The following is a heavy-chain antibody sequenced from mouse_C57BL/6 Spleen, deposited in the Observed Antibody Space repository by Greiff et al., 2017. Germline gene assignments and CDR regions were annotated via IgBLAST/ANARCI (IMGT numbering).Heavy chain of an antibody. V-gene: IGHV1-55*01. D-gene: IGHD1-1*01. CDR2: IYPGSGST. CDR1: GYTFTSYW. Sequence: QVQLQQPGAELVKPGASVKMSCKASGYTFTSYWITWVKQRPGQGLEWIGDIYPGSGSTNYNEKFKSKATLTVDTSSSTAYMQLSSLTSDDSAVYYCARESYGSSRYAMDYWGQGTSVTVSS. J-gene: IGHJ4*01. CDR3: ARESYGSSRYAMDY.